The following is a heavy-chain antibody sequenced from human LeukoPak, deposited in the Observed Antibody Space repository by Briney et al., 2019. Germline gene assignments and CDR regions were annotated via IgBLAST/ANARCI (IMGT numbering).Heavy chain of an antibody. J-gene: IGHJ4*02. CDR2: IHYPEST. Sequence: SETLSLTCAVSGFSISNGFFWGWIRRPPGRVLEWIGTIHYPESTYYNPSLNSRLTISLDASKNHFSLKLSSVTAADTAQYYCARGRGRQVGSRWHPDTHHDYWGQGILVTVSS. D-gene: IGHD3-10*01. CDR3: ARGRGRQVGSRWHPDTHHDY. CDR1: GFSISNGFF. V-gene: IGHV4-38-2*01.